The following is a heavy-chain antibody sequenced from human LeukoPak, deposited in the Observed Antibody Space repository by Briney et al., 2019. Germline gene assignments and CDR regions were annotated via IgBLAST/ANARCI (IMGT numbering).Heavy chain of an antibody. Sequence: GGSLRLSCAASGFTFSSYAMHWVRQAPRKGLEWVAFISYDGSNKYYADSVKGRFTISRDNSKNTLYLQMNSLRAEDTAVYYCATEGKMVRGVYTDYWGQGTLVTVSS. J-gene: IGHJ4*02. CDR1: GFTFSSYA. CDR2: ISYDGSNK. D-gene: IGHD3-10*01. V-gene: IGHV3-30*04. CDR3: ATEGKMVRGVYTDY.